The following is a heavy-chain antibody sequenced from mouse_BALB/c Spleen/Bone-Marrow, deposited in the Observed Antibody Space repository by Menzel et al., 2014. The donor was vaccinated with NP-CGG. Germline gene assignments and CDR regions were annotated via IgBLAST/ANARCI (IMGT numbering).Heavy chain of an antibody. V-gene: IGHV1-9*01. CDR2: ILPGSGST. Sequence: VKLVESGAELMKPGASVKISCKATGYTFSSYWIEWVKPRPGHGLEWIGEILPGSGSTNYNEKFKGKATFTADTSSNTAYMQLSSLTSEDSAVYYCARGIDYYAMDYWGQGTSVTVSS. J-gene: IGHJ4*01. CDR1: GYTFSSYW. CDR3: ARGIDYYAMDY.